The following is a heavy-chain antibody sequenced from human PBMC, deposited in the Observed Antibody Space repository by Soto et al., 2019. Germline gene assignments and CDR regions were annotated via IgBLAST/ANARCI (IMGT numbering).Heavy chain of an antibody. CDR2: IYYSGST. CDR1: GAALSSYY. D-gene: IGHD3-16*01. Sequence: PSGTLALTCVVSGAALSSYYWSWIRQPPGKGLEWIGYIYYSGSTNYNPSLKNRVTISVDTSKNQFSLKLSSVTAADTAVYYCARAWASTNDYWGRGTLLTVSS. V-gene: IGHV4-59*01. J-gene: IGHJ4*02. CDR3: ARAWASTNDY.